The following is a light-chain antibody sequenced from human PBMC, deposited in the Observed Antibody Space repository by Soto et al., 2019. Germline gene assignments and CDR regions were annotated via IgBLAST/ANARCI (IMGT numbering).Light chain of an antibody. CDR3: QQYDNLLPIT. Sequence: IQMTQSQSSLSASVGDRVTITCQASQDIAKNLNWYQQEPGKAPKLLIYDASRLQTGVPSRFSGSGSATHFTFTISSLQSEDIATYYCQQYDNLLPITFGQGTRLEIK. CDR1: QDIAKN. J-gene: IGKJ5*01. CDR2: DAS. V-gene: IGKV1-33*01.